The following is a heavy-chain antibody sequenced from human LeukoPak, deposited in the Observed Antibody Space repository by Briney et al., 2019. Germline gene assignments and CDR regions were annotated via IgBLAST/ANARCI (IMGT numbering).Heavy chain of an antibody. Sequence: GGSLRLSCAASGFTFSSYTMNWVRQAPGKGLEWVSYISSSSSYIYYANSVKGRFTISRDNAENSLYLQMNSLRAEDTAVYYCARGSEGYCSGGGCYYGMDVWGQGTTVTVSS. D-gene: IGHD2-15*01. CDR2: ISSSSSYI. J-gene: IGHJ6*01. CDR1: GFTFSSYT. CDR3: ARGSEGYCSGGGCYYGMDV. V-gene: IGHV3-21*01.